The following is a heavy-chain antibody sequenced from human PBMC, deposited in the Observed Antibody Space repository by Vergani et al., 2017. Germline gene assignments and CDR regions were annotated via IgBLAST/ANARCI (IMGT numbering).Heavy chain of an antibody. CDR1: GFIFDDYA. J-gene: IGHJ6*03. Sequence: EVQLVESGGGLVQPGTSLRLSCAASGFIFDDYAMHWARQAPGKGLEWVSGISWNSGAIGYADSVKGRFTISRDNAKNSLYLQMNSLRAEDTALYYCAKDRGSIAALSYYMDVWGKGTTVTVSS. V-gene: IGHV3-9*01. CDR3: AKDRGSIAALSYYMDV. D-gene: IGHD6-6*01. CDR2: ISWNSGAI.